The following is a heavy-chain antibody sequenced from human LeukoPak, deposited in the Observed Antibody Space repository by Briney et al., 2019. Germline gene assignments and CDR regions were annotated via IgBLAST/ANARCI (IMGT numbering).Heavy chain of an antibody. D-gene: IGHD5-18*01. Sequence: GASVKVSCKASGYTFTIHWVRQAPGQGLEWMGIINPSGGSTSYAQKFQGRVTMTRDTSTSTVYMELSRLRSDDTAVYYCAKDQGRGYTYGLYYFDYWGQGTLVTVSS. CDR1: GYTFT. CDR3: AKDQGRGYTYGLYYFDY. CDR2: INPSGGST. J-gene: IGHJ4*02. V-gene: IGHV1-46*01.